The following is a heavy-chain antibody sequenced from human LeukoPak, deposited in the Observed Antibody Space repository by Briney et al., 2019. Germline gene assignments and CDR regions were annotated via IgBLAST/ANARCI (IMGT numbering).Heavy chain of an antibody. CDR1: GGSISSGGYY. D-gene: IGHD6-25*01. V-gene: IGHV4-31*03. CDR2: IYYTGST. J-gene: IGHJ4*02. Sequence: SETLSLTCTVSGGSISSGGYYWSWIRQHPGKGLEWIGYIYYTGSTDYSPSLKSRVTISVDTSKNQFSLKLSSVTAADTAVYYCAREGGFYRPLDYSGQGTLVTVSS. CDR3: AREGGFYRPLDY.